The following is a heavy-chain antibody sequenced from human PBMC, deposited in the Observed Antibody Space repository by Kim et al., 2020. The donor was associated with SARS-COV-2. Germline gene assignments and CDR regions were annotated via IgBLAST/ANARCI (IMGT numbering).Heavy chain of an antibody. D-gene: IGHD6-13*01. CDR2: IRREGYGATT. J-gene: IGHJ4*02. Sequence: GGSLRLSCTASGFTFGDYAMGWFRQAPGKGLEWVGFIRREGYGATTEYAASVRGRFAISRDDSKSIAYLQMNSLKTEDTAVYYCTRDWGGSSWVFDYWGQGTLVIVSS. V-gene: IGHV3-49*03. CDR3: TRDWGGSSWVFDY. CDR1: GFTFGDYA.